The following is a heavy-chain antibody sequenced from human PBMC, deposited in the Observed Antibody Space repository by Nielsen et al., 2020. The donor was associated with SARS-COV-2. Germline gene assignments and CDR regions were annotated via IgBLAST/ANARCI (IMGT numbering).Heavy chain of an antibody. V-gene: IGHV3-23*01. J-gene: IGHJ6*02. CDR2: ISGSGGST. CDR3: ARRQIQLWGQSGGMDV. CDR1: GFTFSSYA. Sequence: GGSLRLSCAASGFTFSSYAMSWVRQAPGKGLEWVSAISGSGGSTYYADSVKGRFTISRDNSKNTLYLQMNSLRAEDTAVYYCARRQIQLWGQSGGMDVWGQGTTVTVSS. D-gene: IGHD5-18*01.